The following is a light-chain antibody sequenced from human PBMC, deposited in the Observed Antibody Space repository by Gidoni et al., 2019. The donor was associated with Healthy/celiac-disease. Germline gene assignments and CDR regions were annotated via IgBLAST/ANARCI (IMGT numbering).Light chain of an antibody. V-gene: IGKV1-33*01. Sequence: DIQMTQSPLSASVGDRVTITCQASQDISNYLNWYQQKPGKAPKLLIYDASNLETGVPSRFSGSGSGTDFTFTISSLQPEDIATYYCQQYDNLPITFGQGTRLEIK. CDR3: QQYDNLPIT. J-gene: IGKJ5*01. CDR2: DAS. CDR1: QDISNY.